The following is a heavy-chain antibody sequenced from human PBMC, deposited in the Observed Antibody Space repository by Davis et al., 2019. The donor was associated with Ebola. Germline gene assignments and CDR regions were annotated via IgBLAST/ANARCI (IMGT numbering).Heavy chain of an antibody. J-gene: IGHJ4*02. D-gene: IGHD3-10*01. CDR1: GFTFSSYA. CDR2: ISSNSRAT. Sequence: GGSLRLSCAASGFTFSSYAMSWVRQAPGKGLEWVSSISSNSRATYYADSLKGRFTISRDNAKSSLYLQMNSLRDEDTGVYFCARVGRVRGVMEDYWGQGTLVTVSS. CDR3: ARVGRVRGVMEDY. V-gene: IGHV3-21*01.